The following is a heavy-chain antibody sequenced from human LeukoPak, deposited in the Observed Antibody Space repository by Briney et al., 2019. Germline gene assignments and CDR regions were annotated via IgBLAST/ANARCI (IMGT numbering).Heavy chain of an antibody. CDR2: ISGSGGST. J-gene: IGHJ4*02. CDR3: AKDRGYGGYLGFDY. D-gene: IGHD5-12*01. CDR1: GFAFSSYW. Sequence: GGSLRLSCAASGFAFSSYWMSWVRQAPGKGLEWVSAISGSGGSTYYADSVKGRFTISRDNSENTLYLQMNSLRAEDTAVYYCAKDRGYGGYLGFDYWGQGTLVTVSS. V-gene: IGHV3-23*01.